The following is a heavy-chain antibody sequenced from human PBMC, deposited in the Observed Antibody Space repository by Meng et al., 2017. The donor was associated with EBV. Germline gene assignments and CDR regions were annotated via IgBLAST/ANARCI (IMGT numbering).Heavy chain of an antibody. CDR1: GGTFNNYA. CDR3: AGTVLRSGTFYSLDS. Sequence: QGQLWQSGVEVTRPWSLVKIPCKASGGTFNNYAFSWVRQAPGQGLEWMGAIIPIFETADYAQIFQGRVTITADESTCTTYMELSSLGSADTAMYYCAGTVLRSGTFYSLDSWGQGSLVTVSS. V-gene: IGHV1-69*01. D-gene: IGHD3-10*01. J-gene: IGHJ4*02. CDR2: IIPIFETA.